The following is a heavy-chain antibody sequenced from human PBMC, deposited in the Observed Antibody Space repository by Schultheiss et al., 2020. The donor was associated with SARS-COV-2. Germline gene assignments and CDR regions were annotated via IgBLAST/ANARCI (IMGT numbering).Heavy chain of an antibody. J-gene: IGHJ4*02. CDR3: ARDWSAAGNGY. CDR2: IYYSGST. V-gene: IGHV4-59*12. CDR1: GGSISSYY. Sequence: SETLSLTCTVAGGSISSYYWSWIRQPPGKGLEWIGYIYYSGSTYYNPSLKSRVTISVDTSKNQCSLKLSSVTAAATAVYNSARDWSAAGNGYWGQGTLVTVSS. D-gene: IGHD6-13*01.